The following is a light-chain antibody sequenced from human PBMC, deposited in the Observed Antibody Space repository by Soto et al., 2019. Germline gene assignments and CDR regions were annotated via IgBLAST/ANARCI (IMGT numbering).Light chain of an antibody. CDR2: AAS. Sequence: EIVLTQSPGTLSLSPGERATLSCRASQSVSSRSLAWYQQKRGQAPRLLIYAASNRASGIPGRFSGSGSGTDVTLTISRLEPEDFAVYYCQQYVGSPPMYTFGQGTKLEIK. CDR3: QQYVGSPPMYT. CDR1: QSVSSRS. J-gene: IGKJ2*01. V-gene: IGKV3-20*01.